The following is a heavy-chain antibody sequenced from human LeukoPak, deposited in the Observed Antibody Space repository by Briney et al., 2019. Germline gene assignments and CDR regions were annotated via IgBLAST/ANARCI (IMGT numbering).Heavy chain of an antibody. V-gene: IGHV4-34*01. CDR3: ATRRYYYGSSGYRQYQGFDP. Sequence: SETLSLTCAVYGGSFSGYYWSWIRQPPGKGLEWIGEINHSGSTNYNPSLKSRVTISVDTSKNQFSLKLSSVTAADTAVYYCATRRYYYGSSGYRQYQGFDPWGQGTLVTVSS. J-gene: IGHJ5*02. CDR1: GGSFSGYY. CDR2: INHSGST. D-gene: IGHD3-22*01.